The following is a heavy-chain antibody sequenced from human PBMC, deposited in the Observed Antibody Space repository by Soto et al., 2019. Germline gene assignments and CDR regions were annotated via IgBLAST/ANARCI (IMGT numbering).Heavy chain of an antibody. CDR1: GGSISSGGYY. CDR3: ARGIMELRYFDWLLHPEGFDP. V-gene: IGHV4-31*03. J-gene: IGHJ5*02. CDR2: IYYSGST. D-gene: IGHD3-9*01. Sequence: PSETLSLTCTVSGGSISSGGYYWSWIRQHPGKGLEWIGYIYYSGSTYYNPSLKSRVTISVDTSKNQFSLKLSSVTAADTAVYYCARGIMELRYFDWLLHPEGFDPWGQGTLVTVSS.